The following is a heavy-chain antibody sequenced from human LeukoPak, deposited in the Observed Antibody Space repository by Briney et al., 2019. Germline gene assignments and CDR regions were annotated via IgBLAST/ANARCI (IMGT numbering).Heavy chain of an antibody. CDR2: ISTYNGDT. CDR1: GYIFTSYG. J-gene: IGHJ4*02. D-gene: IGHD1-26*01. CDR3: ARDTGSSPGGY. Sequence: GASVKVSCKASGYIFTSYGITWVRQAPGQGLEWMGWISTYNGDTNYAQNLQGRVTMTTDTSTSTAYMDLRSLRSDDTAVYYCARDTGSSPGGYWGQGTLVTVSS. V-gene: IGHV1-18*01.